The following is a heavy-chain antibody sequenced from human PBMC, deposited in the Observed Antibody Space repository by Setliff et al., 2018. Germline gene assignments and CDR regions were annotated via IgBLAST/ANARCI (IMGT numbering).Heavy chain of an antibody. CDR2: IKSDGSHT. J-gene: IGHJ4*02. CDR1: SSYY. CDR3: ARGGCSATSCLDY. V-gene: IGHV3-74*01. Sequence: SSYYWGWIRQPPGKGLEWVSYIKSDGSHTAYADSVKGRFTISRDNAKNTLYLQMNSLEAEDTAVYYCARGGCSATSCLDYWGQGILVTVSS. D-gene: IGHD2-2*01.